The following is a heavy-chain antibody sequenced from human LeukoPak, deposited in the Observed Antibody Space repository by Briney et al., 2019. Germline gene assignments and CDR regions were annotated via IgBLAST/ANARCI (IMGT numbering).Heavy chain of an antibody. CDR2: ISSSGSTI. V-gene: IGHV3-48*03. Sequence: PGGSLRLSCAASGFTFSSYAMSWVRQTPGKGLEWVSYISSSGSTIYYADSVKGRFTISRDNAKNSLYLQMNSLRAEDTAVYYCARGSVGYTGMDVWGQGTTVIVSS. CDR3: ARGSVGYTGMDV. J-gene: IGHJ6*02. CDR1: GFTFSSYA. D-gene: IGHD5-24*01.